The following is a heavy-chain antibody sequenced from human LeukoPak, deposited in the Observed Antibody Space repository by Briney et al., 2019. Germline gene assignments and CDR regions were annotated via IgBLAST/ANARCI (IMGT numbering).Heavy chain of an antibody. CDR1: GGSISSGSYY. CDR2: IYTSGST. J-gene: IGHJ3*02. Sequence: SQTLSLTCTVSGGSISSGSYYWSWIRQPAGKGLEWIGRIYTSGSTNYNPSLKSRVTISVDTSKNQFSLKLSSVTAADTAVYYCARGHTQGLSDIWGQGTMVTVSS. V-gene: IGHV4-61*02. D-gene: IGHD2-2*02. CDR3: ARGHTQGLSDI.